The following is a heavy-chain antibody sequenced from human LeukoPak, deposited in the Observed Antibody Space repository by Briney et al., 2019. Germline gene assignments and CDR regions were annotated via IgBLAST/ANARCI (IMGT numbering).Heavy chain of an antibody. D-gene: IGHD3-3*01. V-gene: IGHV1-18*01. CDR3: ARRTTGWSGGYMDV. CDR2: ISAHNGNT. CDR1: GYTFTRYG. J-gene: IGHJ6*03. Sequence: GASVKVSCKASGYTFTRYGISWVRQAPGQGLEWMGWISAHNGNTKYAQKLQGRVTMTTDTSTSTAYMELRSLRSDDTAVYYCARRTTGWSGGYMDVWGKGTTVTVSS.